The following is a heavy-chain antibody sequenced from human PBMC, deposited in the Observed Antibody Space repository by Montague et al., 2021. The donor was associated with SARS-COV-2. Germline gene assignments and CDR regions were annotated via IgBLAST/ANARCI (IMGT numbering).Heavy chain of an antibody. D-gene: IGHD3-10*01. J-gene: IGHJ6*02. CDR1: GFTFSSYE. Sequence: SLRLSCAASGFTFSSYEMNWVRQAPGKGLEWVSYISSSGSTIYYADSVKGRFTISRDNAKNSLYLQMNSLRAEDTAVYYCASLFTMVRGVIPGEGYYYYGMDVWGQGTTVTVPS. CDR3: ASLFTMVRGVIPGEGYYYYGMDV. V-gene: IGHV3-48*03. CDR2: ISSSGSTI.